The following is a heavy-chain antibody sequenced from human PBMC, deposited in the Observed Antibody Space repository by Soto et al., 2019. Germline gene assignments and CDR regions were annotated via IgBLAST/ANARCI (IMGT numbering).Heavy chain of an antibody. CDR2: INPSGGST. D-gene: IGHD6-13*01. CDR3: AIDRIAGGYSSDY. Sequence: VQLVQSGAEVKKPGASVKVSCKASGYTFTSYYMHWVRPAPGQGLEWMGIINPSGGSTSYAQKFQGRVTRTRDTSTSTVYMELSSLRSEDTAVYYCAIDRIAGGYSSDYWGQGTLVTVSS. J-gene: IGHJ4*02. CDR1: GYTFTSYY. V-gene: IGHV1-46*01.